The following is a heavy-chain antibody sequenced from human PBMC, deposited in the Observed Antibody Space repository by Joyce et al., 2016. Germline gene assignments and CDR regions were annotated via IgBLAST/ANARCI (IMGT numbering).Heavy chain of an antibody. Sequence: QVQLVQSGAEVKKPGSSVKVSCKASGGTFSSYAISWVRQAPGQGLEWLGGIIPFFPTTNYAQRFQGRVTITADTSTRTAYMELSSLRSEDTAVYYCARTRGYSGYDSYYFDYWGQGTLVTVSS. CDR1: GGTFSSYA. D-gene: IGHD5-12*01. CDR3: ARTRGYSGYDSYYFDY. J-gene: IGHJ4*02. V-gene: IGHV1-69*06. CDR2: IIPFFPTT.